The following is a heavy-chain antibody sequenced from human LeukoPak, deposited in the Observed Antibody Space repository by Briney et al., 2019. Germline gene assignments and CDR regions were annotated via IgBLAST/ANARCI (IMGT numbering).Heavy chain of an antibody. CDR1: GGSISSGSYY. V-gene: IGHV4-61*03. D-gene: IGHD4-11*01. CDR3: ARGRVSSSTWYSTYYYFFYMDF. Sequence: SETLSLTCTVSGGSISSGSYYWTWIRQPPGKGLEWIGYVDHTGSTKFNPSLNGRVSISRDTSNNFFSLRLRSVTAADTAVYFCARGRVSSSTWYSTYYYFFYMDFWGKGTTVTVSS. CDR2: VDHTGST. J-gene: IGHJ6*03.